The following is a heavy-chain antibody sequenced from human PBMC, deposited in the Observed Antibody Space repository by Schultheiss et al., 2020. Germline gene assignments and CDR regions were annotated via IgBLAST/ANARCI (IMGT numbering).Heavy chain of an antibody. Sequence: GGSLRLSCTTSGFTFGDYAMSWVRQAPGKGLEWVGFIRSKAYGGTTEYAASVKGRFTISRDDSKSIAYLQMNSLKTEDTAVYHCTRDRACSGGSCDSNYWGQGILVNVSS. CDR1: GFTFGDYA. J-gene: IGHJ4*02. D-gene: IGHD2-15*01. V-gene: IGHV3-49*04. CDR2: IRSKAYGGTT. CDR3: TRDRACSGGSCDSNY.